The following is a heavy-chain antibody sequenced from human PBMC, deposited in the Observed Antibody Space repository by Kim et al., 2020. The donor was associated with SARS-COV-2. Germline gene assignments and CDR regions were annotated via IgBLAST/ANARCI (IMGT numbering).Heavy chain of an antibody. Sequence: SETLSLTCVVSGGSIRVDGFYWGWVRQAPGQGLEWIGGVFYTGIAYYNPSLESRVSVSLDTSKNQFSLKLNSVTAADTAVYYCVRRRIRSGPACFYYFDSWGPGTLLTVSS. J-gene: IGHJ4*02. D-gene: IGHD2-15*01. V-gene: IGHV4-39*01. CDR2: VFYTGIA. CDR1: GGSIRVDGFY. CDR3: VRRRIRSGPACFYYFDS.